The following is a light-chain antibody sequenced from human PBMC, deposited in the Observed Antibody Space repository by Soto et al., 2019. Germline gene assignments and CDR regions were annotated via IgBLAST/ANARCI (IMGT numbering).Light chain of an antibody. V-gene: IGLV1-44*01. J-gene: IGLJ1*01. CDR3: AAWDDSLNGRV. CDR2: YDN. CDR1: NSNIGSNT. Sequence: QAVVTQPPSASGTPGQRVTISCSGSNSNIGSNTVNWYQQLPGTAPKLLIYYDNLRPSGVPDRISGSKSGTSASLAISGLQSDHEADYYCAAWDDSLNGRVFGTGTKLTVL.